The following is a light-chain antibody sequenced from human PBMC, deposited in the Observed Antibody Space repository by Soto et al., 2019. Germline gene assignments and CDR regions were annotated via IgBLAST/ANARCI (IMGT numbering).Light chain of an antibody. J-gene: IGLJ3*02. CDR2: EVN. CDR3: SSFTSNSTLV. V-gene: IGLV2-18*02. CDR1: SIDVGSYNR. Sequence: QSALTQPPSVSGSPGQSVTISCTGTSIDVGSYNRVSWYQQPPGTAPKLMIYEVNNRPSGVPDRFSGSKSGNTASLTISGLQAEDEADYYCSSFTSNSTLVFGGRTKLTVL.